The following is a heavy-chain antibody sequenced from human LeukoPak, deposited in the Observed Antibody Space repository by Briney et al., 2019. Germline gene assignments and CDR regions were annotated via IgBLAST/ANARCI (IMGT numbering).Heavy chain of an antibody. D-gene: IGHD2-2*01. J-gene: IGHJ6*03. CDR1: GYTFTGYY. Sequence: ASVKVSCKASGYTFTGYYMHWMRQAPGQGLEWMGWINPNSGGTNYAQKFQGRVTMTRDTSISTAYMELSRLRSDDTAVYYCARGKDIVVVPAAMNYYYMDVWGKGTTVTVSS. V-gene: IGHV1-2*02. CDR2: INPNSGGT. CDR3: ARGKDIVVVPAAMNYYYMDV.